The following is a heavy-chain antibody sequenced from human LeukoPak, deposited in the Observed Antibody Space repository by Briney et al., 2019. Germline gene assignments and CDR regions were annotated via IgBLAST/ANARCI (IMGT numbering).Heavy chain of an antibody. D-gene: IGHD3-10*01. V-gene: IGHV4-39*01. CDR1: GGSISSSTYY. CDR2: IFYSGSS. J-gene: IGHJ5*02. CDR3: ARTNYYGSGSYYPDL. Sequence: SETLSLTCTVSGGSISSSTYYWGWIRQPPGKGLEWIASIFYSGSSYYNPSLKRRVTISVDTSKNQFSLRLSSVTAADTAVYYCARTNYYGSGSYYPDLWGQGTLVTVSS.